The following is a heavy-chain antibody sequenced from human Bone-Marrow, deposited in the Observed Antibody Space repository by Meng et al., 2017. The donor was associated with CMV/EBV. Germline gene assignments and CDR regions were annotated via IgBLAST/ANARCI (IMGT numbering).Heavy chain of an antibody. D-gene: IGHD6-13*01. J-gene: IGHJ4*02. CDR3: AKDLGRSSWYYFDY. V-gene: IGHV3-53*01. Sequence: GESLKISCVASGFTVSSNYMSWVRQAPGKGLEWVSVIYSGGATFYADSVKGRFTISRDNSKNTLYLQMNGLGADDTAVYYCAKDLGRSSWYYFDYWGQGTLVTVSS. CDR1: GFTVSSNY. CDR2: IYSGGAT.